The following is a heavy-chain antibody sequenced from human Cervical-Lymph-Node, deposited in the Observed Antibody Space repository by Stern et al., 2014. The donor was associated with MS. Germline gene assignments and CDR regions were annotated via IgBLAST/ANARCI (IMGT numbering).Heavy chain of an antibody. CDR3: ARGLLGSENAFDI. Sequence: QVQLVQSGAGVKKPGASVKVSCKASGYTFTSYGISWVRQAPGQGLEWVGWISAYNCNTNHAQEIRGRVTMTTDTSTTTAYMGQRSLGSDATALYYCARGLLGSENAFDIWGQGTMVTVSS. CDR2: ISAYNCNT. J-gene: IGHJ3*02. V-gene: IGHV1-18*01. D-gene: IGHD2-15*01. CDR1: GYTFTSYG.